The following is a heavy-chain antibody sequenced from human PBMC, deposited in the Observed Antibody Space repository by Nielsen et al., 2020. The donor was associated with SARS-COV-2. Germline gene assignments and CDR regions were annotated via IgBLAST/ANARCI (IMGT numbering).Heavy chain of an antibody. J-gene: IGHJ4*02. Sequence: LSLTCAASGFTFSSYSMNWVRQAPGKGLEWVSYISSSSSTIYYADSVKGRFTISRDNAKNSLYLQMNSLRAEDTAVYYCAREYDYGDYWGQGTLVTVSS. CDR3: AREYDYGDY. CDR2: ISSSSSTI. V-gene: IGHV3-48*01. CDR1: GFTFSSYS.